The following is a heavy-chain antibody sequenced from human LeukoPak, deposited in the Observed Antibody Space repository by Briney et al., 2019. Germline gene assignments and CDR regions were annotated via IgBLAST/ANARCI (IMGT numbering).Heavy chain of an antibody. V-gene: IGHV4-61*02. J-gene: IGHJ5*02. Sequence: SETLSLTCTVSGGSIISGTYYWSWIWQPAGKGLEWIGRIHAGGSTNYNPSLKSRVTISADTSKNQFSLKLSSVTAADTAVYYCAREFRKGWDWIDPWGQGTLVTVSS. CDR3: AREFRKGWDWIDP. CDR1: GGSIISGTYY. D-gene: IGHD1-26*01. CDR2: IHAGGST.